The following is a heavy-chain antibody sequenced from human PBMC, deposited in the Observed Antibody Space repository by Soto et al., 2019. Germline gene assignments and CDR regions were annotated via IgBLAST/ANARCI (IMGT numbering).Heavy chain of an antibody. CDR3: ASTEAFFDY. Sequence: SETLSLTCSVSGVSLTSGTYYWSWIRQHPGKGLEWIGYIFYSGSTDYNPSLKSRVNISVDTSKNQFSLKLSSVTAADTPVYYRASTEAFFDYWGQGTLVTVSS. CDR1: GVSLTSGTYY. V-gene: IGHV4-31*03. CDR2: IFYSGST. J-gene: IGHJ4*02.